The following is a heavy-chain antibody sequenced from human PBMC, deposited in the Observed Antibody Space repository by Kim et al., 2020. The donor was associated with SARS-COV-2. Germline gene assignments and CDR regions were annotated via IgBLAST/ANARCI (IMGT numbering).Heavy chain of an antibody. CDR3: ATLAKPFGELFDY. V-gene: IGHV1-2*02. J-gene: IGHJ4*02. CDR2: INPNSGGT. D-gene: IGHD3-10*01. CDR1: GYTFTGYY. Sequence: ASVKVSCKASGYTFTGYYMHWVRQAPGQGLEWMGWINPNSGGTNYAQKFQGRVTMTRDTSISTAYMELSRLRSDDTAVYYCATLAKPFGELFDYWGQGTLVTVSS.